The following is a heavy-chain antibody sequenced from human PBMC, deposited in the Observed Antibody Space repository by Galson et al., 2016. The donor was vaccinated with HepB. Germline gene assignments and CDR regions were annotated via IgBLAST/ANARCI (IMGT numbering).Heavy chain of an antibody. D-gene: IGHD1-1*01. CDR1: GFTFGDHY. CDR2: ISDNSLYT. Sequence: SLRLSCAGAGFTFGDHYIHWIRQVPGKGLEWIAYISDNSLYTTLADSVEGRFTISRDNAKNSAYLHMNGLRVEDTAIYYCVREIWNEGWFDPWGQGTLVTVSSEWTLCHCDYYYYYDMDVWGQGTTVTVSS. V-gene: IGHV3-11*05. J-gene: IGHJ6*02. CDR3: VREIWNEGWFDPWGQGTLVTVSSEWTLCHCDYYYYYDMDV.